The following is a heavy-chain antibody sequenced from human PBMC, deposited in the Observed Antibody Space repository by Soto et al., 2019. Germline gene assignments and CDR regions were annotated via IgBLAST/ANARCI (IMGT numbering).Heavy chain of an antibody. CDR2: INHSGST. Sequence: SETLSLTCAVHGGSFSGYYWSWIRQPPGKGLEWIGEINHSGSTNYNPSLKSRVTISVDTSKNQFSLKLSSVTAADTAVYYCARVQDQKDIVVVPAADYYMDVWGKGTTVTVSS. D-gene: IGHD2-2*01. J-gene: IGHJ6*03. CDR1: GGSFSGYY. CDR3: ARVQDQKDIVVVPAADYYMDV. V-gene: IGHV4-34*01.